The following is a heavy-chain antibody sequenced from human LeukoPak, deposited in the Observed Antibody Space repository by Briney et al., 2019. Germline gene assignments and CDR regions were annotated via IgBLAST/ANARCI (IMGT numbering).Heavy chain of an antibody. CDR2: IKDDGSEK. Sequence: PGGSLRLSCAASGFIFSSHWMSWVRQAPGKGLEWVANIKDDGSEKYYVDSVKGRFTISRDNAKNSLYLQMNSLRVEDTAVYYCARAYSGFVFYDYWGQGTLVTVSS. V-gene: IGHV3-7*04. CDR1: GFIFSSHW. CDR3: ARAYSGFVFYDY. J-gene: IGHJ4*02. D-gene: IGHD5-12*01.